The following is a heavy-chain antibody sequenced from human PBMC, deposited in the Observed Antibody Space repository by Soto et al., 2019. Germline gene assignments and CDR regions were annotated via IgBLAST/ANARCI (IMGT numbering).Heavy chain of an antibody. V-gene: IGHV1-2*04. CDR1: GYTFTGYY. D-gene: IGHD6-6*01. J-gene: IGHJ6*02. Sequence: ASVKVSCKASGYTFTGYYMHWVRQAPGQGLEWMGWINPNSGGTNYAQKFQGWVTMTRDTSISTAYMELSRLRSDDTAVYYCARDSNSYSSSSPHVSIVPFSDYYYYGMDVWGQGTTVTVSS. CDR3: ARDSNSYSSSSPHVSIVPFSDYYYYGMDV. CDR2: INPNSGGT.